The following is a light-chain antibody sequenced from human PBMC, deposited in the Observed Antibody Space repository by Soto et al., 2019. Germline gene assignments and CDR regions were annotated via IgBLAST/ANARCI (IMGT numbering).Light chain of an antibody. V-gene: IGKV3-20*01. CDR3: QQYGSSPLT. CDR1: QSVSSSY. J-gene: IGKJ1*01. CDR2: GAS. Sequence: ERVLRQSPGTLSLSPGERPTLSCRASQSVSSSYLAWYQQKPGQAPRLLIYGASSRATGIPDRFSGSGSGTDFTLTISRLEPEDFAVYYCQQYGSSPLTFGQGTKVDIK.